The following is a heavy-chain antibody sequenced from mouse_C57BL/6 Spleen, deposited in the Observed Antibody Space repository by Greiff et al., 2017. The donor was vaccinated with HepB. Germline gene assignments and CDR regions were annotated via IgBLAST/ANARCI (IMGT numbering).Heavy chain of an antibody. CDR1: GYTFTSYW. J-gene: IGHJ3*01. D-gene: IGHD2-4*01. CDR2: IDTNSGST. CDR3: ARSEDYDRFAY. V-gene: IGHV1-72*01. Sequence: QVQLQQSGAELVKPGASVKLSCKASGYTFTSYWMHRGKQRPGRGLEWIGRIDTNSGSTKYNEKFKSKATLTVDKHSSTAYMQLSSLTSEDSAVYYCARSEDYDRFAYWGQGTLLTVSA.